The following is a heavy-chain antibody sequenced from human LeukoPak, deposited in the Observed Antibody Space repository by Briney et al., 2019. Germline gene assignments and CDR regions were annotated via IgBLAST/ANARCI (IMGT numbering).Heavy chain of an antibody. CDR1: GGPFRGYY. Sequence: SETLSLTCAVYGGPFRGYYWNWIRQPPGKGLEWIGQINHSGNTNYNPSLNSRVTISVDTSKNQFSLKLSSVTAADTAVYYCARLTYYYYGMDVWGQGTTVTVSS. D-gene: IGHD4/OR15-4a*01. V-gene: IGHV4-34*01. CDR3: ARLTYYYYGMDV. CDR2: INHSGNT. J-gene: IGHJ6*02.